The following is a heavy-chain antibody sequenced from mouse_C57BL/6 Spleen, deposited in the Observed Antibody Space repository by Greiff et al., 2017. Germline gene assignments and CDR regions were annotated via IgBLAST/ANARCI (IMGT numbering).Heavy chain of an antibody. V-gene: IGHV5-15*01. Sequence: VQLKESGGGLVQPGGSLKLSCAASGFTFSDYGMAWVRQAPRKGPEWVAFISNLAYSIYYADTVTGRFTISRENAKNTLYLEMSSLRSEDTAMYYCARRAYDYDDYFDYWGQGTTLTVSS. D-gene: IGHD2-4*01. CDR3: ARRAYDYDDYFDY. J-gene: IGHJ2*01. CDR1: GFTFSDYG. CDR2: ISNLAYSI.